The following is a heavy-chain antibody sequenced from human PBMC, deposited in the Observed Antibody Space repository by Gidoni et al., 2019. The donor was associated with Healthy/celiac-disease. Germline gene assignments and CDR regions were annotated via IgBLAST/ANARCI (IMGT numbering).Heavy chain of an antibody. Sequence: QVQLVESGGGLVKPGGSMRLSCAPSGFTFSDRYMTWLRQAPGKGLEWISHISSRSDGPYYRDSVKGRFTISRDNARYSLYLQMNSLRVEDTAMYYCATDTRSPIWGQGTMVTVSS. CDR2: ISSRSDGP. CDR1: GFTFSDRY. J-gene: IGHJ3*02. CDR3: ATDTRSPI. V-gene: IGHV3-11*01.